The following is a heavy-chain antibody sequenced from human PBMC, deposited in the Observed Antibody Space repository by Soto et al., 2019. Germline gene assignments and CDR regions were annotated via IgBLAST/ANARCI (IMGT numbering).Heavy chain of an antibody. J-gene: IGHJ4*02. D-gene: IGHD1-26*01. CDR1: GFTFSNYA. Sequence: QVQLVESGGGVVQPGRSLRLSCAASGFTFSNYAMHWVRQAPGKWLEWVAVISYHGTKSYYADSVRGRFTISRDNSENTLYLQMNSLRPEDTAVYYCARDDVGGPYLIDYWGQGTLVTVSS. CDR2: ISYHGTKS. V-gene: IGHV3-30-3*01. CDR3: ARDDVGGPYLIDY.